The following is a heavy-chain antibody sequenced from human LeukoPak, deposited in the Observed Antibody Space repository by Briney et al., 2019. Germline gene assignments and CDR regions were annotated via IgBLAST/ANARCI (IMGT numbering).Heavy chain of an antibody. CDR1: GFTFSDYY. D-gene: IGHD3-9*01. Sequence: GGSLRLSCAASGFTFSDYYMSWIRQAPGKGLEWVSYISSSGSTIYYADSVKGRFTISRDNSKNTLYLQMNSLRAEDTAVYYCARGPYNYDIGPYFDYWGQGTLVTVSS. J-gene: IGHJ4*02. CDR2: ISSSGSTI. CDR3: ARGPYNYDIGPYFDY. V-gene: IGHV3-11*04.